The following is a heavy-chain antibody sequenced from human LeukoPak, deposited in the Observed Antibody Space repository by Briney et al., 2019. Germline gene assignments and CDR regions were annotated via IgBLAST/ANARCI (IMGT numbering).Heavy chain of an antibody. CDR3: ARDHVVVAAHWFDP. CDR1: GYTFTSYG. V-gene: IGHV1-18*01. Sequence: ASVKVSCKASGYTFTSYGISWVRQAPGQGLEWMGWISAYNGNTDYAQKLQGRVTMTTDTSTSTAYMELRSLRSDDTAVYYCARDHVVVAAHWFDPWGQGTLVTVSS. J-gene: IGHJ5*02. D-gene: IGHD2-15*01. CDR2: ISAYNGNT.